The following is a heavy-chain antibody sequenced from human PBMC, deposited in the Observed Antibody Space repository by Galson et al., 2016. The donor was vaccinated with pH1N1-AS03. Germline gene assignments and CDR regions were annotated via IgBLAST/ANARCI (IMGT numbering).Heavy chain of an antibody. J-gene: IGHJ4*02. CDR2: IDWADDK. D-gene: IGHD5-24*01. Sequence: PALVKPTQTLTLTCSFSGLSVRTTGMRVSWIRQPPGNALEWLAFIDWADDKFYSTSLKTRLTISRDPSKNQVVLTMTNIDPVDTATYYCARMGGAGYNTYDLDFWGQGTLVTVSS. V-gene: IGHV2-70*04. CDR1: GLSVRTTGMR. CDR3: ARMGGAGYNTYDLDF.